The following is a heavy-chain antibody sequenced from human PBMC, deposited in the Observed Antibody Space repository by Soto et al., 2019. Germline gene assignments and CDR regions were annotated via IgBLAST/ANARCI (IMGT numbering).Heavy chain of an antibody. CDR2: IKQDGSEK. CDR1: GFTFSSYW. D-gene: IGHD2-15*01. Sequence: EVQLVESGGGLVQPGGSLRLSCAASGFTFSSYWMSWVRQAPGKGLEWVANIKQDGSEKYYVDSVKGRFTISRDNAKNPLYLQMNSLRAEDTAVYYRARGVVVVAASSNYWGQGTLVTVSS. CDR3: ARGVVVVAASSNY. V-gene: IGHV3-7*01. J-gene: IGHJ4*02.